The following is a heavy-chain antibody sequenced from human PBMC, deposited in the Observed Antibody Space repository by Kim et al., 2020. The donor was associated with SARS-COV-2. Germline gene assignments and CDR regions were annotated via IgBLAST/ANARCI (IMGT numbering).Heavy chain of an antibody. V-gene: IGHV3-23*01. D-gene: IGHD5-12*01. Sequence: GGSLRLSCAASGFTFSSYAMSWVRQAPGKGLEWVSAISGSGGSTYYADSVKGRFTISRDNSKNTLYLQMNSLRAEDTAVYYCAKGGLVATRDYYYYGMDVWGQGTTVTVSS. CDR3: AKGGLVATRDYYYYGMDV. J-gene: IGHJ6*02. CDR2: ISGSGGST. CDR1: GFTFSSYA.